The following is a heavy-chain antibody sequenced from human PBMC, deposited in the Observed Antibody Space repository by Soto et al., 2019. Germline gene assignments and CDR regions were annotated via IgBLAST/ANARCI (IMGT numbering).Heavy chain of an antibody. CDR2: INHSGST. CDR3: ARVRRYCSSTSCYLMFDP. CDR1: AGCCSDCY. Sequence: PEETLTLTSAVHAGCCSDCYGSWIRPPPVQWLEWIGEINHSGSTNYNPSLKSRVTISVDTSKNQFSLKLSSVTAADTAVYYCARVRRYCSSTSCYLMFDPWGQGTLVTVSS. V-gene: IGHV4-34*01. J-gene: IGHJ5*02. D-gene: IGHD2-2*01.